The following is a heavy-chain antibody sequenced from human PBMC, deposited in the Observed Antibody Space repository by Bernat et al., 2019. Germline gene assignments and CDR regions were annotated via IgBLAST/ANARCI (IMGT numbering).Heavy chain of an antibody. J-gene: IGHJ6*02. CDR1: GFTFSSYG. CDR2: ISYDGSNK. CDR3: AKCSGSYVVDGMDV. V-gene: IGHV3-30*18. Sequence: VQLVESGGGVVQPGRSLRLSCAASGFTFSSYGMHWVRQAPGKGLEWVAVISYDGSNKYYADSVKGRFTISRDNSKNTLYLQMNSLRAEDTAVYYCAKCSGSYVVDGMDVWGQGTTVTVSS. D-gene: IGHD3-10*02.